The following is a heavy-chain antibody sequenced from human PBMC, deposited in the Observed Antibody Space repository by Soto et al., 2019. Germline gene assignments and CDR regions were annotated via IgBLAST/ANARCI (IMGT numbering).Heavy chain of an antibody. CDR2: LDNDGTNT. CDR3: ARDGGTYFDY. CDR1: GFTFSTYW. V-gene: IGHV3-74*01. Sequence: PGGSLRLSCAASGFTFSTYWMHWVRQAPGKGLVWVSRLDNDGTNTRYADSVKGRFTVSRDNGKNTVYLQMDSLRAEDTAVYYCARDGGTYFDYWGQGTLVTVPP. J-gene: IGHJ4*02. D-gene: IGHD3-16*01.